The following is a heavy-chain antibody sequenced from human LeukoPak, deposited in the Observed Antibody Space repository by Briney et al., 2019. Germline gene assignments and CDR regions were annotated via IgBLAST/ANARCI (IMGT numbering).Heavy chain of an antibody. CDR2: IYHSGST. CDR1: GYSISSGYY. Sequence: SETLSLTCAVSGYSISSGYYWGWIRQPLGKGLEWIGSIYHSGSTYYNPSLKSRVTISVDTSKNQFSLKLSSVTAADTAVYYCARHGVPAAGAIDYWGQGTLVTVSS. CDR3: ARHGVPAAGAIDY. D-gene: IGHD2-2*01. V-gene: IGHV4-38-2*01. J-gene: IGHJ4*02.